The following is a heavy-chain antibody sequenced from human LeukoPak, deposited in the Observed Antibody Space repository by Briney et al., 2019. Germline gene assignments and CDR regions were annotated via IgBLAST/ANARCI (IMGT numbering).Heavy chain of an antibody. CDR3: ARDGKTYYDFWSGFSPSYYYGMDV. CDR2: ISSSSSYI. CDR1: GFTFNSYS. D-gene: IGHD3-3*01. V-gene: IGHV3-21*01. Sequence: GGSLRLSCAASGFTFNSYSMNWVRQAPGKGLEWVSSISSSSSYIYYADSVKGRFTISRDNAKNSLYLQMNSLRAEDTAVYYCARDGKTYYDFWSGFSPSYYYGMDVWGQGTTVTVSS. J-gene: IGHJ6*02.